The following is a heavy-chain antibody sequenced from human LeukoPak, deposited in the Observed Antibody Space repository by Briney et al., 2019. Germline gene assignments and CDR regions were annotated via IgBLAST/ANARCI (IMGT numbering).Heavy chain of an antibody. J-gene: IGHJ6*02. CDR2: INPNSGGP. D-gene: IGHD3-9*01. CDR3: TRYSYYYYYGMDV. CDR1: GYTFTDYY. Sequence: ASVKVSCKASGYTFTDYYMHWVRQAPGQGLEWMGWINPNSGGPNYAQKFQGSVTMTRDTSISTAYMELSRLRSDDTAVYYCTRYSYYYYYGMDVWGQGTTVTVSS. V-gene: IGHV1-2*02.